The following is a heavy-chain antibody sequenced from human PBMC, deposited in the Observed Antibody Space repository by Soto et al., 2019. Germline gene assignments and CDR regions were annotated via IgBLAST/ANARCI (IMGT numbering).Heavy chain of an antibody. D-gene: IGHD6-19*01. CDR2: MKQDGSEI. V-gene: IGHV3-7*03. CDR3: AILVRGWYGPDY. Sequence: EVQLVESGGGLVQPGGSLRLSCVASGFTFSNYWMNWVRQAPGKGLEWVANMKQDGSEIYYLDSVKGRFTISRDNARNSLYLQRNSLRADDTAVYYCAILVRGWYGPDYWGQGTLVTVSS. J-gene: IGHJ4*02. CDR1: GFTFSNYW.